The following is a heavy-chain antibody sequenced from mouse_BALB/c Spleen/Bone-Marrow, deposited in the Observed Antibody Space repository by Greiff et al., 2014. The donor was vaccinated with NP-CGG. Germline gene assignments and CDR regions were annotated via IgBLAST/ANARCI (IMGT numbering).Heavy chain of an antibody. Sequence: QVQLQQPGPELVKPGASVKISCKASGYAFSSSWMNWVKQRPGQGLEWIGRIYPGDGDTNYNGKFKGKATLTADKSSSTACMQLSSLTSVDSAVYFCARGGNYRFDYWGQGTALTVSS. V-gene: IGHV1-82*01. CDR1: GYAFSSSW. J-gene: IGHJ2*01. CDR2: IYPGDGDT. D-gene: IGHD2-1*01. CDR3: ARGGNYRFDY.